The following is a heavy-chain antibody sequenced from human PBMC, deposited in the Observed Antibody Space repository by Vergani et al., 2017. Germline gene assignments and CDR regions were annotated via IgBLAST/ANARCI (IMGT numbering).Heavy chain of an antibody. D-gene: IGHD3-3*01. Sequence: VQLVESGGGLVQPGGSLRLSCAASGFTFSSYEMNWVRQAPGKGLEWVAVIWYDGSNKYYADSVKGRFTISRDNSKNTLYLQMNSLRAEDTAVYYCARESRLWSGYYWFDYWDQGTLVTVSS. CDR3: ARESRLWSGYYWFDY. CDR2: IWYDGSNK. J-gene: IGHJ4*02. V-gene: IGHV3-33*08. CDR1: GFTFSSYE.